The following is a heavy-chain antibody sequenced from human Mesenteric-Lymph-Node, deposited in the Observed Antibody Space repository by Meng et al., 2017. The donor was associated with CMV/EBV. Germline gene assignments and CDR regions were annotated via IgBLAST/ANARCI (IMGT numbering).Heavy chain of an antibody. CDR2: ISQDGGST. V-gene: IGHV3-43D*03. D-gene: IGHD2-2*01. Sequence: GGSLRLSCAASGFTFDDYAMHWVRQAPGKGLEWVSLISQDGGSTYYVDSVKGRFTISRDNSKNSLYLQMNSLRAEDTALYYCAKDRARATSRGLLPAPMNGYGMDVWGQGTTVTVSS. CDR1: GFTFDDYA. CDR3: AKDRARATSRGLLPAPMNGYGMDV. J-gene: IGHJ6*02.